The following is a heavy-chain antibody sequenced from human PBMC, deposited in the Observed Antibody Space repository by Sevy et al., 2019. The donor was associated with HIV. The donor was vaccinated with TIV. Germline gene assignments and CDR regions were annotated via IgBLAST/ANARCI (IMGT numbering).Heavy chain of an antibody. V-gene: IGHV1-8*01. CDR1: GYTFTSYD. D-gene: IGHD2-2*01. Sequence: ASVKVSCKASGYTFTSYDINWVRQATGQGLEWMGWMNPNSGNTGYAQKFKGRVTITRNTSISTAYMELGSLRSEDTAVYYCARGPSGIVPAALRYMDVWGKGTTVTVSS. CDR2: MNPNSGNT. CDR3: ARGPSGIVPAALRYMDV. J-gene: IGHJ6*03.